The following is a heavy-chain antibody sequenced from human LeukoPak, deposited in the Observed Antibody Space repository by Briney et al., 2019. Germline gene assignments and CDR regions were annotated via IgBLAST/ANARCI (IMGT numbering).Heavy chain of an antibody. D-gene: IGHD6-13*01. V-gene: IGHV4-59*01. CDR3: ARGRASSSLGN. CDR2: VHYSGTT. Sequence: SETLSLTCTVSDGSITNYDWSWVRQPPGKGLEFIGHVHYSGTTNYNPSLRSRVTISVDTSKNQFSLKLSSVTAADTAVYYCARGRASSSLGNWGQGTLVTVSS. J-gene: IGHJ4*02. CDR1: DGSITNYD.